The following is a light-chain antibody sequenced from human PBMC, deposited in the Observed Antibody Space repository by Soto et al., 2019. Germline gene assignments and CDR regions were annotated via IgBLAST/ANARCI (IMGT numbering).Light chain of an antibody. V-gene: IGKV3-20*01. CDR3: HQYGSAPYT. Sequence: EIVLTQSPGTLSLSPGERATLSCRASQSVSSNYLAWYQQKPGQAPRLLIYGASSRATGIPDGFSGSGSGTDFTLPISRLEPEDFAVYYCHQYGSAPYTFGQGTKLEIK. CDR1: QSVSSNY. CDR2: GAS. J-gene: IGKJ2*01.